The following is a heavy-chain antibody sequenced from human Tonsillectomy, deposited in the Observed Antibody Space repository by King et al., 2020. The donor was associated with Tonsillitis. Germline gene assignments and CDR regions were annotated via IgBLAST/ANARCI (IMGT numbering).Heavy chain of an antibody. Sequence: VQLVESGGGVVQPGGSLRLSCGSSGYRFSSYAIHWVRQAPGKGLEWVAIIWYDGSNRYYGDSAKGRFTISRDNSKNTAHLEMNNLGVEDTDLYYCVRGGLAAAGMDFWGQGTQVTVSS. J-gene: IGHJ4*02. D-gene: IGHD6-13*01. CDR3: VRGGLAAAGMDF. V-gene: IGHV3-33*08. CDR1: GYRFSSYA. CDR2: IWYDGSNR.